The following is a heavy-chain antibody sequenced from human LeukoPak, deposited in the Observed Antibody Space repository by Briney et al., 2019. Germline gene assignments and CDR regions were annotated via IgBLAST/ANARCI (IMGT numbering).Heavy chain of an antibody. CDR1: GYTFTSHY. CDR2: INPSGGST. CDR3: ARDPRGDRYGDPFMDV. V-gene: IGHV1-46*01. D-gene: IGHD4-17*01. J-gene: IGHJ6*03. Sequence: GASVKVSCKASGYTFTSHYMHWVRQAPGQGLEWMGIINPSGGSTSYAQKFQGRVTMTRDTSISTAYMELSRLRSDDTAVYYCARDPRGDRYGDPFMDVWGKGTTVTVSS.